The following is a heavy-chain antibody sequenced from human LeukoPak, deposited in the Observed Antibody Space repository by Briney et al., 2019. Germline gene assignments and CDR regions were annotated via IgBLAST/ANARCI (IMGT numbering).Heavy chain of an antibody. D-gene: IGHD6-19*01. J-gene: IGHJ6*03. V-gene: IGHV3-23*01. CDR1: GFTFSSYA. Sequence: GGSLRLSCAASGFTFSSYAMSWVRQAPGKGLEWVSAISGSGGSTYYADSVKGRFTISRDNSKNTLYLQMNSLRAEDTAVYYCAKEVHSSGWVYYYYMDVWGKGTTVTVSS. CDR3: AKEVHSSGWVYYYYMDV. CDR2: ISGSGGST.